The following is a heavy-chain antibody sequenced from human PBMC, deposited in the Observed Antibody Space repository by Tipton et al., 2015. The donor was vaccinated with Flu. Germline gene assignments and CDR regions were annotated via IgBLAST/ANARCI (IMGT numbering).Heavy chain of an antibody. D-gene: IGHD2-15*01. CDR1: GYSISSGYY. CDR2: IYHSGST. Sequence: TLSLTCTVSGYSISSGYYWGWIRQPPGKGLEWIGSIYHSGSTYYNPSLKSRVTISVDTSKNQFSLKLSSVTVADTAVYYCARGSVVDAFDIWGQGTMVTVSS. J-gene: IGHJ3*02. V-gene: IGHV4-38-2*02. CDR3: ARGSVVDAFDI.